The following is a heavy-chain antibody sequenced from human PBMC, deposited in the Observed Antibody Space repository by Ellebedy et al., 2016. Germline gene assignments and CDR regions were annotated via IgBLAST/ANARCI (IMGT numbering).Heavy chain of an antibody. D-gene: IGHD1-26*01. Sequence: HTGGSLRLSCAPSGFTFSSYWMHWVRHAPGKGLVWVSRISTDEGTTVYADSVKGRFTISRDNAKNTLYLQMNSLRGEDTAVYYCARGGLGSTTGDFWGQGTLVTVSS. CDR2: ISTDEGTT. CDR1: GFTFSSYW. CDR3: ARGGLGSTTGDF. J-gene: IGHJ4*02. V-gene: IGHV3-74*01.